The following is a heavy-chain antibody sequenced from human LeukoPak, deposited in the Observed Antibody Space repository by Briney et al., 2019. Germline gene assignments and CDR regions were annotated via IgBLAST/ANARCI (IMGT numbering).Heavy chain of an antibody. CDR3: ARTLLWFGEFHYSYSMDV. V-gene: IGHV1-8*02. D-gene: IGHD3-10*01. CDR2: MNPNSGNT. CDR1: GYTFTSYD. Sequence: ASVKVSCKASGYTFTSYDINGVRRATGQGRDWMGWMNPNSGNTGYAHKVQGRVTITRNTPISTAYMELSSLRSEDTAVYYCARTLLWFGEFHYSYSMDVWGKGTTVTVSS. J-gene: IGHJ6*03.